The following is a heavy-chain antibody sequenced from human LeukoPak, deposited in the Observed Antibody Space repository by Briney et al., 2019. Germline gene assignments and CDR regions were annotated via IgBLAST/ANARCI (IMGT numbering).Heavy chain of an antibody. D-gene: IGHD4-17*01. J-gene: IGHJ6*03. CDR3: AKGGGYDDYYYYCYYMDV. CDR2: MSGSGGST. V-gene: IGHV3-23*01. CDR1: GFTFSSYA. Sequence: ETGGSLRLSCAASGFTFSSYAMSWVRQAPGKGLEWVSAMSGSGGSTYYADSVKGRFTISRDNSKNKLYLQMNSLRAEDTAVYYCAKGGGYDDYYYYCYYMDVWGKGTTVTVSS.